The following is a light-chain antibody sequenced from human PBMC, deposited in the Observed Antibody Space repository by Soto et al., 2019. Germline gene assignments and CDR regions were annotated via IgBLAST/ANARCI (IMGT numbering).Light chain of an antibody. Sequence: QSVLTQPPSVSRAPGQRVTISCTGSSSNIGAGYDVPWYQQLPGTAPKLLIYGNSNRPSGVPDRFSGSKSGTSASLAITGLQAEDEADYYCPSYDSSLSGSVFGGGTKLTVL. CDR3: PSYDSSLSGSV. V-gene: IGLV1-40*01. CDR1: SSNIGAGYD. CDR2: GNS. J-gene: IGLJ2*01.